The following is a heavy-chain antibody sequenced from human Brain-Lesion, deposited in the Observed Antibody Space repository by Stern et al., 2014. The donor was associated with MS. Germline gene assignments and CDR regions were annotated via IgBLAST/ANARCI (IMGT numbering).Heavy chain of an antibody. CDR2: ISYSGNT. Sequence: QVQLVESGPGLVKPSQTLSLTCTVSGGAVSSGDRYWSWIRQHPEKGLERIGYISYSGNTYYNPSLESRVTISMDRSKNQFSLKLRSVTAADTAVYYCARVTEFLRFFYPDYWGQGIRVTVSS. J-gene: IGHJ4*02. CDR3: ARVTEFLRFFYPDY. CDR1: GGAVSSGDRY. V-gene: IGHV4-31*03. D-gene: IGHD3-3*01.